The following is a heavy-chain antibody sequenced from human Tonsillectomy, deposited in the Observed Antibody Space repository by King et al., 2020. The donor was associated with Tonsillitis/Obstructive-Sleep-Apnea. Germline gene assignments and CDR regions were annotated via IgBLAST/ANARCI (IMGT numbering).Heavy chain of an antibody. CDR1: GFTLSGSA. Sequence: VQLVESGGGLVQPGGSLKLSCAASGFTLSGSAMHWVRQASGKGLEWVGRVRSKANFYATAYAASVKGRFTISRDDSKNTAYLQMNSLKTEDTAVYYCTSLDPIIAGRGGFDYWGQGTLVTVSS. J-gene: IGHJ4*02. CDR3: TSLDPIIAGRGGFDY. CDR2: VRSKANFYAT. D-gene: IGHD6-6*01. V-gene: IGHV3-73*01.